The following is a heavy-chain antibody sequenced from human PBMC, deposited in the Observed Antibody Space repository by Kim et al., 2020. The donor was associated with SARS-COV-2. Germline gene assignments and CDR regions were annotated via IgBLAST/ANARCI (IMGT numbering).Heavy chain of an antibody. CDR2: ISTYNGNT. J-gene: IGHJ5*02. V-gene: IGHV1-18*01. D-gene: IGHD3-10*01. CDR1: GYPLDSYS. CDR3: ARYHNQGNWFDP. Sequence: ASVKVSCKTSGYPLDSYSIGWIRQAPGQGLEWIGWISTYNGNTDFAQKFRGRLTITKDTPATTVYMELRSLRSYDTAVYYCARYHNQGNWFDPWGQGTLVTVTS.